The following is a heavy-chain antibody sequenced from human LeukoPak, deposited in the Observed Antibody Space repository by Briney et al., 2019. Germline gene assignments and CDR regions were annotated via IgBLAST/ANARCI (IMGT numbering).Heavy chain of an antibody. J-gene: IGHJ4*02. CDR2: INPNSGGT. Sequence: SVKVSCKASGYTFTGYYMHWVRQAPGQGLEWMGWINPNSGGTNYAQKFQGRVTMTRDTSISTGYMELSRLRSDDTAVYYCARGRVSLYDYGDYGIAFWGQGTLVTVPS. CDR3: ARGRVSLYDYGDYGIAF. D-gene: IGHD4-17*01. V-gene: IGHV1-2*02. CDR1: GYTFTGYY.